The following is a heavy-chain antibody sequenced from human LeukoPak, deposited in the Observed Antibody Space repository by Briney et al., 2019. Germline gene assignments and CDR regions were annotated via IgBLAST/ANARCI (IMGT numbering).Heavy chain of an antibody. V-gene: IGHV2-70*04. Sequence: SGPTLVNPTQNLTLTCTFSGFSLSTSGMRVSWIRQPPGKALEWLARIDWDDDKFYSTSLKTRLTISKDTSKNQVVLTMTNMDPVDTATYYCAARISYCGGDCSNFDYWGQGTLVTVSS. J-gene: IGHJ4*02. CDR3: AARISYCGGDCSNFDY. CDR1: GFSLSTSGMR. CDR2: IDWDDDK. D-gene: IGHD2-21*02.